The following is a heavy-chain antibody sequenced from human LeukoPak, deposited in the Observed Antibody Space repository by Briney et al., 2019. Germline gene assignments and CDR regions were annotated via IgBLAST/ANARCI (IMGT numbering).Heavy chain of an antibody. CDR2: IYHSGST. V-gene: IGHV4-39*07. D-gene: IGHD6-13*01. CDR3: ARQNSSWNDAFDI. CDR1: GGSISSSSYY. Sequence: SETLSLTCTVSGGSISSSSYYWGWIRQPPGKGLEWIGEIYHSGSTNYNPSLKSRVTISVDKSKNQFSLKLSSVTAADTAVYYCARQNSSWNDAFDIWGQGTMVTVSS. J-gene: IGHJ3*02.